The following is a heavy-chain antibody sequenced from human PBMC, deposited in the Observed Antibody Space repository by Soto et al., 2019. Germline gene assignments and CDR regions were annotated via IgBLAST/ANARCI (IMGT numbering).Heavy chain of an antibody. V-gene: IGHV4-34*01. CDR1: GGSFSGYY. D-gene: IGHD4-17*01. Sequence: ASETLSLTCAVYGGSFSGYYWSWIRQPPGKGLEWIGEINHSGSTNYNPSLKSRVTISVDTSKNQFSLKLSSVTAADTAVYYCARGIIGERVNMNYYMDVWGKGTTVTVSS. J-gene: IGHJ6*03. CDR2: INHSGST. CDR3: ARGIIGERVNMNYYMDV.